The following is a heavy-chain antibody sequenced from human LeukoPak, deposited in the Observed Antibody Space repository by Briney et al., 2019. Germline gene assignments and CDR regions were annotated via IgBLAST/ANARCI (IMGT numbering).Heavy chain of an antibody. J-gene: IGHJ4*02. CDR2: ISGSGGST. D-gene: IGHD1-1*01. CDR1: GFTFSSYA. CDR3: AKGEQLEDFDY. V-gene: IGHV3-23*01. Sequence: GGSLGLSCAASGFTFSSYAMSWVRQAPGKGLEWVSGISGSGGSTYHADSVKGRFTISRDNSKNTLYLQMNSLRAEDTAVYYCAKGEQLEDFDYWGQGTLVTVSS.